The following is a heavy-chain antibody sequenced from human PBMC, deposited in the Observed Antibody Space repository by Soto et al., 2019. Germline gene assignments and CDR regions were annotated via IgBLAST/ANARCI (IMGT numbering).Heavy chain of an antibody. V-gene: IGHV5-51*01. Sequence: PGESLKISCKGSGYSFTSYWIGWVRQMPGKGLEWMGIIYPGDSDTRYSPSFQGQVTISADKSINTTYLQWSSLKASDTAIYYCARQAAAGKYYYAMAVWGQGTTVSVSS. J-gene: IGHJ6*02. D-gene: IGHD6-13*01. CDR2: IYPGDSDT. CDR1: GYSFTSYW. CDR3: ARQAAAGKYYYAMAV.